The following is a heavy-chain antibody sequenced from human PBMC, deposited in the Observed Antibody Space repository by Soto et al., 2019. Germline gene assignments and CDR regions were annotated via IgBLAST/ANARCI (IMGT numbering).Heavy chain of an antibody. J-gene: IGHJ4*02. V-gene: IGHV1-8*01. D-gene: IGHD3-22*01. CDR1: GYTFSCCD. Sequence: ASVKVSCKASGYTFSCCDINWVRQAPGQGLEWLGWVNTNSGNTGSAQRFQGRVTMTRDTSISTAYMELNSLRSDDTAMYYCATDLDYFDGHGYYFTFDYWGQGTLVTVSS. CDR2: VNTNSGNT. CDR3: ATDLDYFDGHGYYFTFDY.